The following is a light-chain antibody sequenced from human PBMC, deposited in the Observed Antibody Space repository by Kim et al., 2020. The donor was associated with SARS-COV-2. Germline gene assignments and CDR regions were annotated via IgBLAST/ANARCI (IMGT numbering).Light chain of an antibody. CDR2: QDT. V-gene: IGLV3-1*01. CDR3: QAWDSGTVV. J-gene: IGLJ2*01. CDR1: KLGDKY. Sequence: SMATGQTASITCSGDKLGDKYVCWYQQKPGQSPVLVIYQDTKRPSGIPERFSGSSSGNTATLTISGTQAMDEADYYCQAWDSGTVVFGGGTQLTVL.